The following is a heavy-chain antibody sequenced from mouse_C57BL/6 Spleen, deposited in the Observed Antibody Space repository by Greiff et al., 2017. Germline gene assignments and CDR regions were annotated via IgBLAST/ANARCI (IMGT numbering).Heavy chain of an antibody. CDR3: ARYGVYFDY. CDR1: GYTFTSYW. D-gene: IGHD1-1*01. Sequence: QVQLQQSGAELVRPGSSVKLSCKASGYTFTSYWMHWVKQRPKQGLEWIGNIDPSDSETHYNQKFKDKATLTVDKSSSTAYMQLSSLTSEDSAVYYGARYGVYFDYWGQGTTLTVSS. J-gene: IGHJ2*01. CDR2: IDPSDSET. V-gene: IGHV1-52*01.